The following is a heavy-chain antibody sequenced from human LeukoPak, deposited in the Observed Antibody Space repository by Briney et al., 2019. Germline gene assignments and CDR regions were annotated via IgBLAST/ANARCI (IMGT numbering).Heavy chain of an antibody. CDR3: ARDPCRYCSSTSCYYWLDP. CDR2: NNPNPGCT. Sequence: VRVTVSCQASGYTLTGYYMHWVGLAPVQGLEWIARNNPNPGCTNYAQTFQGRVTMTRDTSISTAYMELSRLRSDDTAVYYCARDPCRYCSSTSCYYWLDPWGQGTLVTVSS. J-gene: IGHJ5*02. CDR1: GYTLTGYY. V-gene: IGHV1-2*02. D-gene: IGHD2-2*01.